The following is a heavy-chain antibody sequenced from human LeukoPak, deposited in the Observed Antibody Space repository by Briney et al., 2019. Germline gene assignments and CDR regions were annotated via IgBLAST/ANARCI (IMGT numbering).Heavy chain of an antibody. D-gene: IGHD3-10*01. CDR3: AKRRFGELEFDY. Sequence: GGSLRLSCAASGFTFSDYYMSWIRQAPGKGLEWVSYISSSGSTIYYADSVKGRFTISRDNSKNTLYLQMNSLRAEDTAVYYCAKRRFGELEFDYWGQGTLVTVSS. CDR2: ISSSGSTI. V-gene: IGHV3-11*01. CDR1: GFTFSDYY. J-gene: IGHJ4*02.